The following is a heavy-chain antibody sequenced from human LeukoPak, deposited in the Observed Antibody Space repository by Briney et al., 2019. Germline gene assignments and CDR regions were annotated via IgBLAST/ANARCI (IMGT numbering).Heavy chain of an antibody. CDR2: IYYSGST. V-gene: IGHV4-39*07. CDR1: GGSISSSSYY. J-gene: IGHJ4*02. CDR3: ARSVLMVYAIQSYFDY. D-gene: IGHD2-8*01. Sequence: KPSETLSLTCTVSGGSISSSSYYWGWIRQPPGKGLEWIGSIYYSGSTYYNPSLKSRVTISVDTSKNQFSLKLSSVTAADTAVYYCARSVLMVYAIQSYFDYWGQGTLVTVSS.